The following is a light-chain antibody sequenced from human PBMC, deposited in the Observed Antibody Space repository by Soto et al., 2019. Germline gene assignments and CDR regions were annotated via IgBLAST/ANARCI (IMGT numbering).Light chain of an antibody. J-gene: IGKJ2*01. CDR3: QQRSNWPPYT. CDR1: QSVSSY. V-gene: IGKV3-11*01. CDR2: NAS. Sequence: EIVLTQSPATLSLSPGERATLSCRASQSVSSYLAWYQQKFGQPPRLLIYNASNRATGIPARFSGSGSGTDFTLTISSLEPEDFAVYYCQQRSNWPPYTFAQGTKLEI.